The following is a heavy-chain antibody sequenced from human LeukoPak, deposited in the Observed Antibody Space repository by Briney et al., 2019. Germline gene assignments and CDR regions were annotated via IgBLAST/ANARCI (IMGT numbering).Heavy chain of an antibody. CDR3: AKDSNHYGSGSYYIGDY. V-gene: IGHV3-23*01. CDR1: GFTFSSYA. D-gene: IGHD3-10*01. Sequence: GGSLRLSCAASGFTFSSYAMSWVRQAPGNGLEWVSSISGSGGSTYYADSVKGRFTISRDNSKNTLYLQMNSLRAEDTAVYYCAKDSNHYGSGSYYIGDYWGQGTLVTVSS. CDR2: ISGSGGST. J-gene: IGHJ4*02.